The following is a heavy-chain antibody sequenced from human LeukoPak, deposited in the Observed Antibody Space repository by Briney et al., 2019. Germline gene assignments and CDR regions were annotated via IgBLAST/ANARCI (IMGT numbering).Heavy chain of an antibody. D-gene: IGHD6-13*01. CDR3: AKAGAAADFDY. V-gene: IGHV3-23*01. CDR1: GFSFSSYA. CDR2: ISGDGDST. J-gene: IGHJ4*02. Sequence: GGSLRLSCAASGFSFSSYAMSWVRQAPGQGLEWVSSISGDGDSTYYADSVKGRFTISRDNSKNTLSLQMNSLRAEDTAVYYCAKAGAAADFDYWGQGTLVTVSS.